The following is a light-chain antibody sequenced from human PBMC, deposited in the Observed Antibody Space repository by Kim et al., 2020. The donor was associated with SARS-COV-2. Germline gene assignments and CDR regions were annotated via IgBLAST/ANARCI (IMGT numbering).Light chain of an antibody. J-gene: IGLJ1*01. CDR2: ETN. CDR3: CSMVRSAYV. Sequence: QSALTQPASVSGSPGQSITISCTGTSSDVGSYKPVSWYQQHPGKAPNLMIYETNKRPSGVSNRFSASTSGHTASLTISGLQAADEADYYCCSMVRSAYVFGTGTKVTVL. V-gene: IGLV2-23*01. CDR1: SSDVGSYKP.